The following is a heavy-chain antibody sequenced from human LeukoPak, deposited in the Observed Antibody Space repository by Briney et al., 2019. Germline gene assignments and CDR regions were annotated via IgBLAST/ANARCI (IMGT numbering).Heavy chain of an antibody. CDR3: ARDITHYYDSSGSYC. CDR1: GFTFSTYS. V-gene: IGHV3-21*01. D-gene: IGHD3-22*01. CDR2: ISSSSDYI. J-gene: IGHJ4*02. Sequence: GGSLRLSCAASGFTFSTYSMNWVRQAPGNGLEWASSISSSSDYINYADSVKGRFSISRDNAKNSLHLQMNSLRAEDTAVYYCARDITHYYDSSGSYCWGQGTLVTVSS.